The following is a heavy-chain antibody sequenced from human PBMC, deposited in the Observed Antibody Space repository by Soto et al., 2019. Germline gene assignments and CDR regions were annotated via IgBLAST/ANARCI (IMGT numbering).Heavy chain of an antibody. V-gene: IGHV3-66*01. D-gene: IGHD1-26*01. CDR1: WCTFGGLG. J-gene: IGHJ3*02. CDR2: IYSGGST. CDR3: GRAVGASVVGPRALDI. Sequence: PGGSIRVSSAVSWCTFGGLGRHRISQEKGKGLEWVSVIYSGGSTYYADSVKGRFTISRDNSKNTLYLQMNSLRAEDTAVYYCGRAVGASVVGPRALDICCQGIMVSV.